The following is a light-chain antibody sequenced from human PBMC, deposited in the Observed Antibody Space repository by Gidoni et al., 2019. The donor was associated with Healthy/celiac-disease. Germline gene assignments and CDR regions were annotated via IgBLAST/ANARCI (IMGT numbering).Light chain of an antibody. J-gene: IGKJ4*01. CDR2: AAS. CDR3: QQSYSTP. CDR1: QSISSY. Sequence: DIQMTQSPSSLSASVGDRVTITCRARQSISSYLNWYQQKPGKDPNLLIYAASSLQSGVQSSVSGSGAGTDFTITISSLQHEEFATYYCQQSYSTPFGGGTKVEIK. V-gene: IGKV1-39*01.